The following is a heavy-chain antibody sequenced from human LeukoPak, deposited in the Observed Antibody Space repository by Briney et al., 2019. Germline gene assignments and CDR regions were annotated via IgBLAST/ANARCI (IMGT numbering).Heavy chain of an antibody. J-gene: IGHJ3*02. CDR1: GGTFSSYA. CDR2: IIPIFGIA. Sequence: SVKVSCKASGGTFSSYAISWVRQAPGQGLEWMGRIIPIFGIANYAQKFQGRVTITADKSTSTAYMEPSSLRSEDTAVYYCARDPREDYYDSSGAFDIWGQGTMVTVSS. D-gene: IGHD3-22*01. V-gene: IGHV1-69*04. CDR3: ARDPREDYYDSSGAFDI.